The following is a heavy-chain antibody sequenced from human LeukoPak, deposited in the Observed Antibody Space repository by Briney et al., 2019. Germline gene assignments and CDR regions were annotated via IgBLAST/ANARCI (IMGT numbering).Heavy chain of an antibody. CDR2: ISSSSRYI. Sequence: GGSLRLSCAASGFTFSSYSMNWVRQAPGKGLEWVSSISSSSRYIYYADSVKGRFTISRDNAKNSLYLQMNSLRAEDTAVYYCARGDDDVWSGYYLYYYYYGMDVWGQGTTVTVSS. D-gene: IGHD3-3*01. J-gene: IGHJ6*02. CDR1: GFTFSSYS. V-gene: IGHV3-21*01. CDR3: ARGDDDVWSGYYLYYYYYGMDV.